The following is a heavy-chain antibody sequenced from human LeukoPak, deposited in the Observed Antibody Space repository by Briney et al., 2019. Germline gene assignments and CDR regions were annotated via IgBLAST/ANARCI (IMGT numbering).Heavy chain of an antibody. D-gene: IGHD3-10*01. CDR2: ISWDGGST. V-gene: IGHV3-43D*03. J-gene: IGHJ4*02. Sequence: GGSLRLSCAVSGFTFDDYAMHWVRQAPGKGLEWVSLISWDGGSTYYADSVKGRFTISRDNSKNSLYLQMNSLRAEDTALYYCAKDISKVWFGELLPFDYWGQGTLVTVSS. CDR1: GFTFDDYA. CDR3: AKDISKVWFGELLPFDY.